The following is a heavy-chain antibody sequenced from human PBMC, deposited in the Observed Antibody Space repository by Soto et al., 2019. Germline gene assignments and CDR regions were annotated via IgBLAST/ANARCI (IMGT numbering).Heavy chain of an antibody. J-gene: IGHJ6*02. CDR1: GFTFSSYA. V-gene: IGHV3-30-3*01. Sequence: GGSLRLSCAASGFTFSSYAMHWVRQAPGKGLEWVAVISYDGSNKYYADSVKGRFTISRDNSKNTLYLQMNSLRAEDTAVYYCARDLSCSGGSCYSYYYYGMDVWGQGTTVTVSS. CDR2: ISYDGSNK. CDR3: ARDLSCSGGSCYSYYYYGMDV. D-gene: IGHD2-15*01.